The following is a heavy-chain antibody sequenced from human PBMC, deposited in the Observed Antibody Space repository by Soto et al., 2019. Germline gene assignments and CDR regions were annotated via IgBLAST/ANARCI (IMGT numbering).Heavy chain of an antibody. J-gene: IGHJ3*01. D-gene: IGHD3-22*01. Sequence: GGSLRLSCAASGFTFRTYSMSWVRQAPRKGLEWVSGISGSGTATYYTDSVKGRFTVSRDNSKDTVFLQMNTLRVEDKAVYYCAKTRLYDNNDYHRDGFDVWGPGTVVTVSS. CDR3: AKTRLYDNNDYHRDGFDV. CDR2: ISGSGTAT. V-gene: IGHV3-23*01. CDR1: GFTFRTYS.